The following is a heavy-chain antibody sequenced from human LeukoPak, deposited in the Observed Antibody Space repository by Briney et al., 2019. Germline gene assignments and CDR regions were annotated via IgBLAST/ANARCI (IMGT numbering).Heavy chain of an antibody. D-gene: IGHD3-16*01. J-gene: IGHJ5*02. CDR2: IYYSGST. V-gene: IGHV4-59*01. Sequence: SETLSLTCTVSGGSISSYYWSWIRQPPGKGLEWIGYIYYSGSTNYNPSLKSRVTISVDTSKNQFSLKLSSVTAADTAVYYCARGGDDHVWGSPNWFDPWGQGTLVTVSS. CDR1: GGSISSYY. CDR3: ARGGDDHVWGSPNWFDP.